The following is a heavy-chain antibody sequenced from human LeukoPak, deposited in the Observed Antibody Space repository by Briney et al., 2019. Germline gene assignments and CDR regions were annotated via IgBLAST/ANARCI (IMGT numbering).Heavy chain of an antibody. D-gene: IGHD3-22*01. V-gene: IGHV4-34*01. CDR3: ARDTYCYDSSGYSLFDY. Sequence: SETLSLTCAVYGGSFSGYYWSWIRQPPGKGLEWIGEINHSGSTNYNPSLKSRVTISVDTSKNQFSLNLSSVTAADTAVYYCARDTYCYDSSGYSLFDYWGQGTLVTVSS. J-gene: IGHJ4*02. CDR2: INHSGST. CDR1: GGSFSGYY.